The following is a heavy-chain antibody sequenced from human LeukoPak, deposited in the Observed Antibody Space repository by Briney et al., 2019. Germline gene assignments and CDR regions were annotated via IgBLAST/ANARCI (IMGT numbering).Heavy chain of an antibody. Sequence: SESPSPTCSVSGGSMSTYCWSWSRQSPGKGLEWIGYISYSATTNYHPSLKRQLPLSVDTSKNQFSLRLSSVTAADSAVYYCARGTRAVAADFDYWGQ. CDR2: ISYSATT. V-gene: IGHV4-59*01. J-gene: IGHJ4*02. CDR3: ARGTRAVAADFDY. D-gene: IGHD6-19*01. CDR1: GGSMSTYC.